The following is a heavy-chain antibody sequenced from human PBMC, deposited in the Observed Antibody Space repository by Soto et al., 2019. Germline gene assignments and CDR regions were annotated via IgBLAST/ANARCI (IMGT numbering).Heavy chain of an antibody. V-gene: IGHV3-33*01. D-gene: IGHD1-26*01. Sequence: GGSLRLSCAASGFTFSSYGMHWVRQAPCKGLEWVAVIWYDGINKYYADSVKGRFTISRDNSKNTLYLQMNSLRAEDTAVYYCARPPSNSGSRSLDYWGKGNLVTGS. J-gene: IGHJ4*02. CDR2: IWYDGINK. CDR1: GFTFSSYG. CDR3: ARPPSNSGSRSLDY.